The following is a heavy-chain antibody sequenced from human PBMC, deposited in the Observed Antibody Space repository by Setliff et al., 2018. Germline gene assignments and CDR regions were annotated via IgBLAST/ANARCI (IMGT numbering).Heavy chain of an antibody. Sequence: SETLSLTCTVSGGSISSYYWSWIRQPPWKGLEWMGYIYTSGSTNYNPSLTSRVTISLDTSKNQFSLKLSSVTAADTAVYYSARGSYYDSSGYSPDFFDYWGQGTLVTVSS. D-gene: IGHD3-22*01. J-gene: IGHJ4*02. CDR3: ARGSYYDSSGYSPDFFDY. CDR1: GGSISSYY. V-gene: IGHV4-4*08. CDR2: IYTSGST.